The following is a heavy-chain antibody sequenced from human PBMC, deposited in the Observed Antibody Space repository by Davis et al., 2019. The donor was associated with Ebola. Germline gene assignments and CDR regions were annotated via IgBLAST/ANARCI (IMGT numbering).Heavy chain of an antibody. V-gene: IGHV4-34*01. J-gene: IGHJ6*02. CDR3: ARVYMYYDFWSGVSQGPYYYYGMDV. CDR1: GGSFSGYY. CDR2: INYSGGT. Sequence: PSETLSLTCAVYGGSFSGYYWSWIRQPPGKGLEWIGEINYSGGTNDNPSLKSRVTISVDTSKNQFSLKLSSVTAADTAVYYCARVYMYYDFWSGVSQGPYYYYGMDVWGQGTTVTVSS. D-gene: IGHD3-3*01.